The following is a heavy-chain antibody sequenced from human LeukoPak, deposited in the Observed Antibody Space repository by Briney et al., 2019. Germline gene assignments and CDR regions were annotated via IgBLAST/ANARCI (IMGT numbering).Heavy chain of an antibody. Sequence: GGSLRLSCAASGFLFSSYVMSWVRQAPGKGLEWVSAISGSGGSTYYADSVKGRFTISRDNSKNTLYLQMNSLRAEDTAVYYCAKGSIAARPRYFDYWGQGTLVTVSS. CDR2: ISGSGGST. D-gene: IGHD6-6*01. J-gene: IGHJ4*02. CDR1: GFLFSSYV. V-gene: IGHV3-23*01. CDR3: AKGSIAARPRYFDY.